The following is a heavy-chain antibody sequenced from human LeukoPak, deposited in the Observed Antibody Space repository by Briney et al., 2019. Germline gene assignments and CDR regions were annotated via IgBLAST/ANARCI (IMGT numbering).Heavy chain of an antibody. CDR2: ISVSGGST. CDR1: GFAFSSYA. V-gene: IGHV3-23*01. D-gene: IGHD4-17*01. CDR3: AKGPTVTTYGY. Sequence: GGSLRLSCAASGFAFSSYAMTWVRQAPGKGLEWVSGISVSGGSTYYADSVKGHFTISRDNSKNTLYLQMNSLRVEDTAMYYCAKGPTVTTYGYWGRGTPVTVSS. J-gene: IGHJ4*02.